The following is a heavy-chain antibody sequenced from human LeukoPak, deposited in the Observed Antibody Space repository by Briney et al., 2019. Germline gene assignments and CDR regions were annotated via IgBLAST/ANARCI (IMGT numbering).Heavy chain of an antibody. D-gene: IGHD5-18*01. CDR1: GYTFTSYY. CDR3: ARLRGDTAMVGWFDP. Sequence: ASVKVSCKASGYTFTSYYMHWVRQAPGQGLEWMGIINPSGGSTSYAQKFHGRVTMTRDTSTSTVYMELSSLRSEDTAMYYCARLRGDTAMVGWFDPWGQGTLVTVSS. CDR2: INPSGGST. V-gene: IGHV1-46*01. J-gene: IGHJ5*02.